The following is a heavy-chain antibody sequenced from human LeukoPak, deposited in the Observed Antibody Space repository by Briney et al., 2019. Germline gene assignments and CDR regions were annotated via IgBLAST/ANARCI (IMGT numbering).Heavy chain of an antibody. J-gene: IGHJ4*02. Sequence: SETLSLTCIVSGGSISSSTYYWGWIRQPPGKGLEWIVSINYSGSIYYNPSLKSRVIISVDTSKNQFSLKLSSVTAADTAVYFCARRLGGSGTYYFDYWGQGTLVTVPS. CDR1: GGSISSSTYY. CDR2: INYSGSI. D-gene: IGHD3-10*01. V-gene: IGHV4-39*01. CDR3: ARRLGGSGTYYFDY.